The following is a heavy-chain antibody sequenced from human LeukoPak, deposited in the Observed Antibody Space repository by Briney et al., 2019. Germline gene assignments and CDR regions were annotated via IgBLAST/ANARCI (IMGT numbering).Heavy chain of an antibody. CDR3: ARDPGYSSGWSYVDY. D-gene: IGHD6-19*01. V-gene: IGHV1-3*01. J-gene: IGHJ4*02. CDR1: GYTFTSYA. Sequence: ASVKVSCKASGYTFTSYAMHWVRQAPGQRLEWMGWINAGNGNTKHSQKFQGRVTITRDTSASTAYMELSSLRSEDTAVYYCARDPGYSSGWSYVDYWGQGTLVTVSS. CDR2: INAGNGNT.